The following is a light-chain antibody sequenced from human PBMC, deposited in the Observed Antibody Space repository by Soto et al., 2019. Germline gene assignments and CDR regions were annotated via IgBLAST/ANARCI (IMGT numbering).Light chain of an antibody. CDR1: QSVGHMF. J-gene: IGKJ4*01. CDR3: HQYANWPLT. CDR2: DAY. Sequence: EIVLTQSPDTLSLSPGDRATLSCRASQSVGHMFLAWFQQKPGQAPRLLIFDAYRRATGIPDRFSGSGSGTNFALTISRLEPEDFALYYCHQYANWPLTFGGGTRVESK. V-gene: IGKV3-20*01.